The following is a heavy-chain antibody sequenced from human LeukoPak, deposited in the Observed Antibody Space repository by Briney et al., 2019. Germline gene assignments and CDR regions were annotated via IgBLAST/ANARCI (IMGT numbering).Heavy chain of an antibody. D-gene: IGHD2-15*01. CDR1: GGTFSSYA. J-gene: IGHJ5*02. CDR2: MNPNSGNT. CDR3: ARGECSGGSCYAHRWFDP. V-gene: IGHV1-8*01. Sequence: AVKVSCKASGGTFSSYAISWVRQAPGQGLEWMGWMNPNSGNTGYAQKFQGRVTMTRNTSISTAYMELSSLRSEDTAVYYCARGECSGGSCYAHRWFDPWGQGTLVTVSS.